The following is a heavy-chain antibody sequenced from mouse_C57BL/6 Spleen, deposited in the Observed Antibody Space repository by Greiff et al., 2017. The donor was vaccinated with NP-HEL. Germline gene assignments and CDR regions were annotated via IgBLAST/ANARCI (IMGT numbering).Heavy chain of an antibody. V-gene: IGHV1-55*01. D-gene: IGHD1-1*01. Sequence: QVQLQQPGAELVKPGASVKMSCKASGYTFTSYWITWVKQRPGQGLEWIGDIYPGSGSTNYNEKFKSKATLTVDTSSSTAYMQLSSLTSEDSAVYYCARIYHYGSSPGYWGQGTTLTVSS. CDR1: GYTFTSYW. CDR2: IYPGSGST. CDR3: ARIYHYGSSPGY. J-gene: IGHJ2*01.